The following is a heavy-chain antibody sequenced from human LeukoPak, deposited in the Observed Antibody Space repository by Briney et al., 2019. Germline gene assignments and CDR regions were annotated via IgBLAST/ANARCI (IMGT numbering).Heavy chain of an antibody. D-gene: IGHD6-19*01. CDR3: ARSPSGWSYNWFDP. CDR1: GGSISSYY. Sequence: PSETLSLTCTVSGGSISSYYWSWIRQPPGKGLEWIGYIYYSGSTNYNPSLKSRVTISVDTSKNQFSLKLSSVTAADTAVYYCARSPSGWSYNWFDPWGQGTLVTVSS. J-gene: IGHJ5*02. CDR2: IYYSGST. V-gene: IGHV4-59*01.